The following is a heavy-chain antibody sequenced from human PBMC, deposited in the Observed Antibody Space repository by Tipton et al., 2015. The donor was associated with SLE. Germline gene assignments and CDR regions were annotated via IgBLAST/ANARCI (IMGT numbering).Heavy chain of an antibody. CDR2: IYYTGTT. Sequence: LRLSCTVSSGSISNSGFYWAWIRQPPGKGLEYIGSIYYTGTTFYNPSLQSRVTISVDTSKNQFSLKLTSVTAADTAVYYCARQRSGSDLGGGPFDYWGQGTLVTVSS. D-gene: IGHD5-12*01. CDR1: SGSISNSGFY. CDR3: ARQRSGSDLGGGPFDY. V-gene: IGHV4-39*01. J-gene: IGHJ4*02.